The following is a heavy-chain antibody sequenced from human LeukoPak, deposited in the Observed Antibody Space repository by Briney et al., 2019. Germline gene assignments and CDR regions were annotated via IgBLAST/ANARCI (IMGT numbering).Heavy chain of an antibody. D-gene: IGHD4-23*01. J-gene: IGHJ4*02. Sequence: GASVKVSCKASGGTFSSYAISWVRQAPGQGLEWMGGIIPIFGTANYAQKFQGRVTITTDESTSTAYMELSSLRSEDTAVYYCARGHPYGGKTFDYWGQGTLVTVSS. V-gene: IGHV1-69*05. CDR3: ARGHPYGGKTFDY. CDR1: GGTFSSYA. CDR2: IIPIFGTA.